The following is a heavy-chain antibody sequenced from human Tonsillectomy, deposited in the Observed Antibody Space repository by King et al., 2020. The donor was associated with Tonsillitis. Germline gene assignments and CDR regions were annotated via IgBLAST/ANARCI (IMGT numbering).Heavy chain of an antibody. CDR2: IYYSGNA. CDR3: AAFSWRTVS. J-gene: IGHJ5*02. Sequence: VQLQESGPGLLKPSQTLSLTCTVSGGAISSGGYYWSWIRQHPGKGLEWIGYIYYSGNAYYNPSLKSLVTISVDMSQNLFSLKVSSVTAADTAMYYCAAFSWRTVSWGQGTLVTVSS. D-gene: IGHD2/OR15-2a*01. CDR1: GGAISSGGYY. V-gene: IGHV4-31*01.